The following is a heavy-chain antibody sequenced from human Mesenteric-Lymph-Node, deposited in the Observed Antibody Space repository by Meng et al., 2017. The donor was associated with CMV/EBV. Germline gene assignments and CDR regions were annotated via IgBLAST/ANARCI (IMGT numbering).Heavy chain of an antibody. Sequence: ASVKVSCKASAYTFTNYNMHWVRQAPGQGLEWVGIINPSGDITNYAQKFQGRVTMTRDTSTSTVYMELSSLRSEDTAVYYCARGYFSSYYFDYWGQGTLVTVSS. CDR2: INPSGDIT. D-gene: IGHD3-10*01. CDR3: ARGYFSSYYFDY. V-gene: IGHV1-46*01. J-gene: IGHJ4*02. CDR1: AYTFTNYN.